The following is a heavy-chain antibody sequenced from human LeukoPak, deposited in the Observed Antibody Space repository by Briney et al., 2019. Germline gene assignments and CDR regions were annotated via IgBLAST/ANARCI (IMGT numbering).Heavy chain of an antibody. D-gene: IGHD2-2*01. CDR3: ARALIVVVPAATHNWFDP. J-gene: IGHJ5*02. V-gene: IGHV1-69*13. CDR1: GGTFSSYA. Sequence: ASVKVSCKASGGTFSSYAISWVRQAPGQGLERMGGIIPIFGTANYAQKFQGRVTITADESTSTAYMELSSLRSEDTAVYYCARALIVVVPAATHNWFDPWGQGTLVTVSS. CDR2: IIPIFGTA.